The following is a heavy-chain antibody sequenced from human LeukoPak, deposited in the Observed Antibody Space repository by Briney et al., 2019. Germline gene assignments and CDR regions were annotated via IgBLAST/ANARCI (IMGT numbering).Heavy chain of an antibody. D-gene: IGHD2-2*01. Sequence: GGSPRLSCAAPGFTFSSYAMHWVRQAPGKGLEWVAVISYDGSNKYYADSVKGRFTISRDNSKNTLYLQMNSLRAEDTAVYYCARGVYQLLPGNYYYYMDVWGKGTTVTVSS. CDR3: ARGVYQLLPGNYYYYMDV. J-gene: IGHJ6*03. V-gene: IGHV3-30*04. CDR1: GFTFSSYA. CDR2: ISYDGSNK.